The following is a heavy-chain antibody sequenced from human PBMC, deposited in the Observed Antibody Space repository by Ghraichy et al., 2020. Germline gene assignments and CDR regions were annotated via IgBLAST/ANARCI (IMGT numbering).Heavy chain of an antibody. CDR2: IYYSGST. D-gene: IGHD4-17*01. V-gene: IGHV4-59*01. Sequence: SETLSLTCTVSGGSISSYYWSWIRQPPGKGLEWIGYIYYSGSTNYNPSLKSRVTISVDTSKNQFSLKLSSVTAADTAVYYCARVLDDYGDPGAFDIWGQGTMVTVSS. CDR3: ARVLDDYGDPGAFDI. J-gene: IGHJ3*02. CDR1: GGSISSYY.